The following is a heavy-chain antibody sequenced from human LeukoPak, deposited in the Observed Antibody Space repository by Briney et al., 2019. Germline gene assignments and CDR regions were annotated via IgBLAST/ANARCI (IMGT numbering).Heavy chain of an antibody. CDR1: GGSISSYY. CDR2: IYYSGST. Sequence: SETLSLTRTVSGGSISSYYWSWIRQPPGKGLEWIGYIYYSGSTNYNPSLKSRVTISVDTSKNQFSLKLSSVTAADTAVYYCARVTYDILTGYSYLYFDYWGQGTLVTVSS. D-gene: IGHD3-9*01. CDR3: ARVTYDILTGYSYLYFDY. V-gene: IGHV4-59*01. J-gene: IGHJ4*02.